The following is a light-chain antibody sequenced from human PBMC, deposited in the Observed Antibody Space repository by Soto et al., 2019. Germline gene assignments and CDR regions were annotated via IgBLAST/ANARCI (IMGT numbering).Light chain of an antibody. CDR2: AAT. J-gene: IGKJ2*02. Sequence: DIQMTQSPSSLAASVGDRVTITCRASQSIGNYLNWDQQKIGKAPKLLSYAATSLQSGVPSMISSSGSGSYCTIIISSEQPEDFATYCRQLSLSTPCIFGQGTKLEIK. V-gene: IGKV1-39*01. CDR1: QSIGNY. CDR3: QLSLSTPCI.